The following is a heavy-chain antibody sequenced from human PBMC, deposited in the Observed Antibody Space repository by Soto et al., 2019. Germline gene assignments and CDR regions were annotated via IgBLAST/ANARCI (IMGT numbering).Heavy chain of an antibody. J-gene: IGHJ4*02. CDR1: GFTFSDYD. Sequence: PGGSLRLSCAASGFTFSDYDMDWVRKAPGKGLEWVGRSRNKANSYTTISVASVKGRFTFSRDDSKNLVYLQMNSLKTEDMAVCYCARDYWGSLDSWGQGTLVTVSS. D-gene: IGHD7-27*01. V-gene: IGHV3-72*01. CDR3: ARDYWGSLDS. CDR2: SRNKANSYTT.